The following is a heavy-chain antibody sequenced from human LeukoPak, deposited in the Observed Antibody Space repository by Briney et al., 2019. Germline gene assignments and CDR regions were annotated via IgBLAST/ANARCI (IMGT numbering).Heavy chain of an antibody. CDR1: GFTFSSYS. V-gene: IGHV3-21*01. Sequence: GGSLRLSCAASGFTFSSYSMNWVRQAPGKGLEWVSSISSSSSYIYYADSVKGRFTISRDNAKNSLYLQMNSLRAEDTAVYYCARDFRGESRYYFDYWGQGTLVTVSS. J-gene: IGHJ4*02. CDR2: ISSSSSYI. CDR3: ARDFRGESRYYFDY. D-gene: IGHD7-27*01.